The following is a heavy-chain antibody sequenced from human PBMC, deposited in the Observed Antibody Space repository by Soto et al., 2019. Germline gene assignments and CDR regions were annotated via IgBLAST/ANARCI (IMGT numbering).Heavy chain of an antibody. CDR3: ARRVVVVVPAAATQGYCSGGSCYSVVPNDAFDI. J-gene: IGHJ3*02. CDR2: IYYSGST. CDR1: GGSIGSYY. Sequence: TLSLTCTVSGGSIGSYYWSWIRQPPGKGLEWIGYIYYSGSTNYNPSLKSRVTISVDTSKNQFSLKLSSVTAADTAVYYCARRVVVVVPAAATQGYCSGGSCYSVVPNDAFDIWGQGTMVTVSS. V-gene: IGHV4-59*01. D-gene: IGHD2-15*01.